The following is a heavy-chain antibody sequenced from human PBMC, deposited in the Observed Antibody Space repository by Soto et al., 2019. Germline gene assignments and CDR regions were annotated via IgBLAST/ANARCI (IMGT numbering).Heavy chain of an antibody. D-gene: IGHD2-15*01. CDR1: GFTFSSYA. V-gene: IGHV3-30-3*01. CDR3: ARGVGYCSGGSCPPGY. CDR2: ISYDGSNK. J-gene: IGHJ4*02. Sequence: QVQLVESGGGVVQPGRSLRLSCAASGFTFSSYAMHWVRQAPGKGLEWVAVISYDGSNKYYADSVKGRFTISRDNSKNTMYLQMNSMRAEDTAVYYCARGVGYCSGGSCPPGYWGQGTLVTVSS.